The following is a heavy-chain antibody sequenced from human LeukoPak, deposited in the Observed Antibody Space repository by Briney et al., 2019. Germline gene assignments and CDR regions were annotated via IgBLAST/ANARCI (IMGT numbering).Heavy chain of an antibody. CDR2: IYSGGST. J-gene: IGHJ4*02. Sequence: GGSLRLSCAASGFTVSSNYMSWVRQAPGKGLEWVSVIYSGGSTYYADSVKGRFTISRDNSKNTLYLQMNSLRAEDTAVYYCAKDGVVPAAIGYYFDYWGQGTLVTVSS. D-gene: IGHD2-2*02. CDR3: AKDGVVPAAIGYYFDY. CDR1: GFTVSSNY. V-gene: IGHV3-53*01.